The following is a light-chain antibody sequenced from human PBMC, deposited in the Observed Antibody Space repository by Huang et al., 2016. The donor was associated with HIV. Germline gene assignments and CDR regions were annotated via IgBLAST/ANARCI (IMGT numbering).Light chain of an antibody. CDR1: QAIYNY. J-gene: IGKJ4*01. V-gene: IGKV1-27*01. Sequence: DIQLTQSPSSLSAFVGDRVTISCRASQAIYNYLAWYQQKPGKVPKLLIDAASTLQSGVPSRFGGGGSATDFSLTISSLQPEDVATYYCQKYGNAPLTFGGGTTVEIK. CDR3: QKYGNAPLT. CDR2: AAS.